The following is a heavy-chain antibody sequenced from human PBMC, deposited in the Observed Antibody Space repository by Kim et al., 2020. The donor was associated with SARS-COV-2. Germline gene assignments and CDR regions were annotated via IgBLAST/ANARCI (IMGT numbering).Heavy chain of an antibody. Sequence: GGSLRLSCAASGFTFSSYGMHWVRQAPGKGLEWVAVISYDGSNKYYADSVKGRFTISRDNSKNTLYLQMNSLRAEDTAVYYCASTGAESAFWSGYLRGGAFDIWGQGTMVTVSS. CDR1: GFTFSSYG. J-gene: IGHJ3*02. D-gene: IGHD3-3*01. V-gene: IGHV3-30*03. CDR3: ASTGAESAFWSGYLRGGAFDI. CDR2: ISYDGSNK.